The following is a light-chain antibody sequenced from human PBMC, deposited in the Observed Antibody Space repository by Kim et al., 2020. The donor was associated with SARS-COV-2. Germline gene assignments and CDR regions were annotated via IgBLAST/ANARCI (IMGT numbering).Light chain of an antibody. CDR1: SNNVGNQG. Sequence: QTATLTCTGNSNNVGNQGAAWLQQHQGHPPKVLFYRNNKRPSGISERLSASRSGNTAPLTITGLQPEDEADYYCSAWDRSLRGWVFGGGTQLTVL. CDR2: RNN. J-gene: IGLJ3*02. V-gene: IGLV10-54*01. CDR3: SAWDRSLRGWV.